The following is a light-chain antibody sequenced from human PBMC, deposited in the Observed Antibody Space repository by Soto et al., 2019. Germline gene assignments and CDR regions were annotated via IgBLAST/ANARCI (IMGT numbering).Light chain of an antibody. CDR3: QHYNIYLEA. Sequence: IHIAPFRSSLAVSVLEGDTKPCRTSQNINAWLAWYQQRPGQAPKLLIYDASTVQSGVPSRFSGSGSGTEFTLTISSLQPDDFATYYCQHYNIYLEAFGQG. CDR2: DAS. J-gene: IGKJ1*01. CDR1: QNINAW. V-gene: IGKV1-5*01.